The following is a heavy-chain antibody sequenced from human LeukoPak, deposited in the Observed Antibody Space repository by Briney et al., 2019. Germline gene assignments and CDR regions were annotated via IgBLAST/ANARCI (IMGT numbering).Heavy chain of an antibody. D-gene: IGHD2-2*01. CDR3: ARGPGYCSSTSCYQPPGYFYSGMDV. J-gene: IGHJ6*02. Sequence: ASVKVSCKASGYTLTSYYMHWVRQAPGQGLEWMGWINPNSGGTNYAQKFQACVIMTRDKSISTAYMELSGLKSDDTAVYYCARGPGYCSSTSCYQPPGYFYSGMDVWGQGTTVTVSS. CDR2: INPNSGGT. CDR1: GYTLTSYY. V-gene: IGHV1-2*04.